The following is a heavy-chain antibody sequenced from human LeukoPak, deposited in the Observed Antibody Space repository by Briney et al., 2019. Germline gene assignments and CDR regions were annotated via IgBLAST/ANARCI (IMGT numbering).Heavy chain of an antibody. D-gene: IGHD6-13*01. J-gene: IGHJ5*01. CDR2: IYYSGST. CDR3: ARVGYSSSWECIRPNW. Sequence: SETLSLTCTVSGVPISSYYWSWIRQPPGKGLEWIGYIYYSGSTNYNPSLKSRVTISVDTSKNQFSLKLSSVTAADTAVYYCARVGYSSSWECIRPNW. CDR1: GVPISSYY. V-gene: IGHV4-59*01.